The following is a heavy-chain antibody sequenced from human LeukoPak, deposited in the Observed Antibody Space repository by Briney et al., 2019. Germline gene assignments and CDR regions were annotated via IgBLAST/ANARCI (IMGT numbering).Heavy chain of an antibody. CDR1: GGSISSSSYY. V-gene: IGHV4-39*07. Sequence: KPSEPLSLTCTVSGGSISSSSYYWGWIRQPPGKGLEWIGSIYYSGSTYYNPSLKSRVTISVDTSKNQFSLKLSSVTAADTAVYYCARRGYSSGWSFDYWGQGTLVTVSS. CDR3: ARRGYSSGWSFDY. J-gene: IGHJ4*02. D-gene: IGHD6-19*01. CDR2: IYYSGST.